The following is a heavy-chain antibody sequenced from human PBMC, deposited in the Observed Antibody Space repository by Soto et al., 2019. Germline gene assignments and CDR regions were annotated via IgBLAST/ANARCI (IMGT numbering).Heavy chain of an antibody. V-gene: IGHV1-18*01. Sequence: ASVKVSCRASGDIFISYGSSWGRQAPGQGREWMGWISAYDGNTNYAQNFQDRVTMTTDTSTSTAYMVLRSLRSDDTAMYYCARGDYGSESAWGQ. CDR3: ARGDYGSESA. CDR1: GDIFISYG. CDR2: ISAYDGNT. J-gene: IGHJ5*01. D-gene: IGHD3-10*01.